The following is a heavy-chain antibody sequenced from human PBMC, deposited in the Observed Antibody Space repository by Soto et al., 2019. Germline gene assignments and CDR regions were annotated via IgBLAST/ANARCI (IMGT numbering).Heavy chain of an antibody. V-gene: IGHV4-4*02. CDR1: GVSISSGNW. D-gene: IGHD3-10*01. J-gene: IGHJ4*02. CDR3: ARLVYDTRLNYMYFDF. Sequence: SETLSLTCGVSGVSISSGNWWTWVRPTPQRGLEYIGEIFHDGTANYYPSFERRVAISVDTSKNQFSLKLTSVTAADTAIYFCARLVYDTRLNYMYFDFWGQGALVTVS. CDR2: IFHDGTA.